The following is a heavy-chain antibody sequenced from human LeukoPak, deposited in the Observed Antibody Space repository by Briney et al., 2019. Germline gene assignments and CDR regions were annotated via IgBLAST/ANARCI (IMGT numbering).Heavy chain of an antibody. CDR1: GGSISSSSYY. CDR2: IYYSGST. J-gene: IGHJ2*01. Sequence: PSETLSLTCTVSGGSISSSSYYWGWIRQPPGKGLEWIGSIYYSGSTYYNPSLKSRVTISVDTSKNQFSLKLSSVTAADTAVYYCASLNPVYYWYFDLWGRGTLVTVSS. CDR3: ASLNPVYYWYFDL. D-gene: IGHD1-14*01. V-gene: IGHV4-39*01.